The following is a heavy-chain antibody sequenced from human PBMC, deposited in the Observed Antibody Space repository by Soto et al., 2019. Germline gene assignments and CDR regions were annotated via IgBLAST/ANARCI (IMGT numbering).Heavy chain of an antibody. CDR1: VFTFSDYY. V-gene: IGHV3-11*06. J-gene: IGHJ4*02. D-gene: IGHD1-1*01. CDR3: ARSGDNYNLLDY. Sequence: GGSLRLSCTASVFTFSDYYMSWIRQPLGKGLEWIAYSSNSGTFTRYAGSVKGRFSISRDNAKKSLYLEINSLRGEDTAIYYCARSGDNYNLLDYWGQGTPVTVSS. CDR2: SSNSGTFT.